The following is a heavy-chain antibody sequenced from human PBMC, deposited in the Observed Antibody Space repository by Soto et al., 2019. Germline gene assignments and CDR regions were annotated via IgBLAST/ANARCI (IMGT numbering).Heavy chain of an antibody. D-gene: IGHD2-15*01. J-gene: IGHJ6*02. CDR3: ARAHAAHTFSCDIVA. Sequence: SETLSLTCTVSGGSISSGDNYWSWIRQPPGKDLEWIGYIYYSGSTYYNPSLKSRVTISVDTSKNPFSLKLSSVTSAQLAVYYCARAHAAHTFSCDIVARGHGSTV. V-gene: IGHV4-30-4*01. CDR2: IYYSGST. CDR1: GGSISSGDNY.